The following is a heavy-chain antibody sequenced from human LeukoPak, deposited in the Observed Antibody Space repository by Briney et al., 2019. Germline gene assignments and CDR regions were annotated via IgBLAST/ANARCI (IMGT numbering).Heavy chain of an antibody. CDR2: IIPILGIA. J-gene: IGHJ6*02. V-gene: IGHV1-69*04. CDR1: GGTFSIYA. CDR3: ARETPGIAAAGTPYYYYGMDV. D-gene: IGHD6-13*01. Sequence: SVRVSSKASGGTFSIYAISWVRQAPGQGLEWMGRIIPILGIANYAQKFQGRVTITADKSTSTAYMELSSLRSEDTAVYYCARETPGIAAAGTPYYYYGMDVWGQGTTVTVSS.